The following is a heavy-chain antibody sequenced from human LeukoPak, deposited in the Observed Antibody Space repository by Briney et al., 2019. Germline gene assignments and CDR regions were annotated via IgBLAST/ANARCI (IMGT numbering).Heavy chain of an antibody. J-gene: IGHJ4*02. CDR2: ISGSGGST. V-gene: IGHV3-23*01. D-gene: IGHD3-22*01. CDR1: GFTFSSYA. Sequence: GGSLRPSCAASGFTFSSYAMSWVRQAPGKGLEWVSAISGSGGSTYYADSVKGRFTISRDNSKNTLYLQMNSLRAEDTAVYYCARDTNYYDSSGYSGIPYYFDYWGQGTLVTVSS. CDR3: ARDTNYYDSSGYSGIPYYFDY.